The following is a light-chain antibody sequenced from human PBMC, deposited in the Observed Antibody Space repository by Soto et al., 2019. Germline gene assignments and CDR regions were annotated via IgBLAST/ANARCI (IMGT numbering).Light chain of an antibody. J-gene: IGKJ1*01. CDR1: QSVSSY. Sequence: VLTQSPVTQSLYPGERATLSCRASQSVSSYLAWYQQKPGQAPRLLIYGASNRATGIPDRFSGSGSGTDFTLTISRLEPEDFAVYYCQQYGSSGTFGQGTKVDIK. V-gene: IGKV3-20*01. CDR2: GAS. CDR3: QQYGSSGT.